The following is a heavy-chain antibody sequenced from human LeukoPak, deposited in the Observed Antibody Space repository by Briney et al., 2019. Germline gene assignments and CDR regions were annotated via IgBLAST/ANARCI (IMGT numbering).Heavy chain of an antibody. V-gene: IGHV4-59*01. CDR2: IYYSGST. CDR1: GGSISSYY. J-gene: IGHJ4*02. D-gene: IGHD4-11*01. Sequence: PSETLSLTCTVSGGSISSYYWSWIRQPPGKGLEWIGYIYYSGSTNYNPSLKSRVTISVDTSKNQFSLKLSSVTAADTAVYYCARVSSRDYSNYADYWGQGTLVTVSS. CDR3: ARVSSRDYSNYADY.